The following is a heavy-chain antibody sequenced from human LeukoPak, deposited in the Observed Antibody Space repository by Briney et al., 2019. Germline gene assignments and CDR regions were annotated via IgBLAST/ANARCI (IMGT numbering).Heavy chain of an antibody. Sequence: ASVKVSCKASGYTFTSYDINWVRQATGQGLEWMGWMNPNSGNTGYAQKFQGRVTMIRNTSISTAYMELSSLRSEDTAVYYCARVLRRGPMVRGVKWYFDLWGRGTLVTVSS. D-gene: IGHD3-10*01. J-gene: IGHJ2*01. CDR2: MNPNSGNT. CDR3: ARVLRRGPMVRGVKWYFDL. CDR1: GYTFTSYD. V-gene: IGHV1-8*01.